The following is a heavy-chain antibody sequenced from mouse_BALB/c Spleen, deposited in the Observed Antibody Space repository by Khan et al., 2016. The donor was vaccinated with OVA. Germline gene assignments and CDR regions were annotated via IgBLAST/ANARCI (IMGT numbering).Heavy chain of an antibody. Sequence: QVQLKESGPELVRPGVSVKISCKGSGYTFTDYAMHWVKQSHAKSLEWIGLISTYSGNTNYKQKFKGKATMTVDKSSSTAYMELARLTSEDSAIYYFTRPAYDGYYDYWGQGTTLTVSS. V-gene: IGHV1S137*01. CDR2: ISTYSGNT. J-gene: IGHJ2*01. CDR3: TRPAYDGYYDY. CDR1: GYTFTDYA. D-gene: IGHD2-3*01.